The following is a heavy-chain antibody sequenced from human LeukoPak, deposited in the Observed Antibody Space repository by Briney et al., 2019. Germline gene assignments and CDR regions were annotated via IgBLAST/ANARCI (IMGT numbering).Heavy chain of an antibody. J-gene: IGHJ6*03. CDR3: ARASEDYYYYYMDV. V-gene: IGHV4-39*07. Sequence: SETLSLTCTVSGGSISSSSYYWGWIRQPPGKGLEWIGSIHYSGSTIYNPSLKSRVTISVDTSKNQFSLKLSSVTAADTAVYYCARASEDYYYYYMDVWGKGTTVTISS. CDR1: GGSISSSSYY. D-gene: IGHD1-14*01. CDR2: IHYSGST.